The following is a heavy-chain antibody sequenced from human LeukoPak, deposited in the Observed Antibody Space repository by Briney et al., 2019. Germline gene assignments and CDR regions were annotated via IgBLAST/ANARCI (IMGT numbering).Heavy chain of an antibody. CDR1: GGSFSGYY. Sequence: SETLFLTCAVYGGSFSGYYWSWIRQPPGKGLEWIGEINHSGSTNYNPSLKSRVTISVDTSKNQFSLKLSSVTAADTAVYYCARARIMITFGGVIVTTRFDYWGQGTLVTVSS. D-gene: IGHD3-16*02. CDR3: ARARIMITFGGVIVTTRFDY. J-gene: IGHJ4*02. V-gene: IGHV4-34*01. CDR2: INHSGST.